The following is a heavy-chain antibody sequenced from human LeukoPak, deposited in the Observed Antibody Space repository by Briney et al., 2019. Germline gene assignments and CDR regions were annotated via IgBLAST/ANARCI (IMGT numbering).Heavy chain of an antibody. CDR3: ARGYSRESYYYYYGMDV. CDR2: MNPNSGNT. CDR1: GYTFTSYD. J-gene: IGHJ6*02. Sequence: ASVKVSCKASGYTFTSYDINWVRQATGQGLEWMGWMNPNSGNTGYAQKFQGRVTMTRNTSISTAYMELSSLRSEVTAVYYCARGYSRESYYYYYGMDVWGQGTTVTVSS. D-gene: IGHD2-21*01. V-gene: IGHV1-8*01.